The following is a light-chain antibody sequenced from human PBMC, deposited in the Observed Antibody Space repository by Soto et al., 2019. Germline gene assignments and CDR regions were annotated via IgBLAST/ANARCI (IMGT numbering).Light chain of an antibody. CDR1: QSVSSN. J-gene: IGKJ1*01. V-gene: IGKV3-15*01. Sequence: EIVMTQSPATLSVSPGERATLSCRASQSVSSNLAWYQQKPGQAPRLFIYGASTRATGIPARFSGSGSGTEFTLTISSLQSEDFAVCYCQQYNNWPPWTFGQGTKVEIK. CDR3: QQYNNWPPWT. CDR2: GAS.